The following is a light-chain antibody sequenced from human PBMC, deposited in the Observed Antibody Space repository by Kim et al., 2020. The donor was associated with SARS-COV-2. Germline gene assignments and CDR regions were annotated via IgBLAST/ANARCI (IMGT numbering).Light chain of an antibody. Sequence: AVWMTQSPSSLSASTGDRVTITCRASQHINTYLAWYQQKPGRAPKLLIYDTSTLQSGVPSRFSGSGSGTDFTLTINYLQSEDFASYYCQQYYTYPLTFGGGTKVDIK. CDR1: QHINTY. V-gene: IGKV1-8*01. CDR3: QQYYTYPLT. CDR2: DTS. J-gene: IGKJ4*01.